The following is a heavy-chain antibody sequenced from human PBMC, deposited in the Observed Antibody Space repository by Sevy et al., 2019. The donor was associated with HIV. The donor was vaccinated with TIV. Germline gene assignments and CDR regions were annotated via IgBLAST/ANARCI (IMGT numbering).Heavy chain of an antibody. J-gene: IGHJ4*02. CDR1: GFRFSDEP. CDR2: IRSDSSVM. D-gene: IGHD1-1*01. CDR3: VRDSGYTHNWNPGY. V-gene: IGHV3-48*02. Sequence: GGSLRLSCVASGFRFSDEPMNWVRQAPGKGLEWISNIRSDSSVMSYADTVRGRFTVSRDNARNSLSLQLNSLRDEDTALYYCVRDSGYTHNWNPGYWGQGTLVTVSS.